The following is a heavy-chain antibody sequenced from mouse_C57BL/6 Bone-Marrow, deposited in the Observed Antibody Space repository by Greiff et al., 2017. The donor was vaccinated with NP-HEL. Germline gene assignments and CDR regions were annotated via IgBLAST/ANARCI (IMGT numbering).Heavy chain of an antibody. CDR2: IYPGDGDT. Sequence: QVQLQQSGPELVKPGASVKISCKASGYAFSSSWMNWVKQRPGKGLEWIGRIYPGDGDTNYNGKFKGKATLTADKSSSTAYMQLSSLTSEDSAVYYCARYYYGRYYYAMDYWGQGTSVTVSS. D-gene: IGHD1-1*01. V-gene: IGHV1-82*01. CDR1: GYAFSSSW. J-gene: IGHJ4*01. CDR3: ARYYYGRYYYAMDY.